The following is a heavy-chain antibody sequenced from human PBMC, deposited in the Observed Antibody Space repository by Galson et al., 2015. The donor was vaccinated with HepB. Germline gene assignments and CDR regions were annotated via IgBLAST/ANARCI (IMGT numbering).Heavy chain of an antibody. V-gene: IGHV3-23*01. J-gene: IGHJ6*02. CDR1: GFTFSSYA. CDR2: ISGSGGST. CDR3: AKALKKARITMIVVARGAYGMDV. D-gene: IGHD3-22*01. Sequence: SLRLSCAASGFTFSSYAMSWVRQAPGKGLEWVSAISGSGGSTYYADSVKGRFTISRDNSKNTLYLQMNSLRAEDTAVYYCAKALKKARITMIVVARGAYGMDVWGQGTTVTVSS.